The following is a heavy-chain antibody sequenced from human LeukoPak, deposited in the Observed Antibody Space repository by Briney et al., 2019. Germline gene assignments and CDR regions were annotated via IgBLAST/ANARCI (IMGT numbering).Heavy chain of an antibody. CDR3: ARDPYLGDFWSGYFRGGYFDY. D-gene: IGHD3-3*01. V-gene: IGHV1-18*01. J-gene: IGHJ4*02. Sequence: EASVKVSCKASGYTFTSYGISWVRQAPGQGLEWMGWISAYNGNTNYAQKLQGRVTMTTDTSTSTAYMELRSLRSDDTAVYYCARDPYLGDFWSGYFRGGYFDYWGQGTLVTVSS. CDR2: ISAYNGNT. CDR1: GYTFTSYG.